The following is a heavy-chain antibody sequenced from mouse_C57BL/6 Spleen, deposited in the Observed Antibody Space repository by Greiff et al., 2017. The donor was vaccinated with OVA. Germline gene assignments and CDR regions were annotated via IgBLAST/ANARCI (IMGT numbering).Heavy chain of an antibody. Sequence: VQLQQSGAELARPGASVKMSCKASGYTFTSYTMHWVKQRPGQGLEWIGYINPSSGYSKYNQKFKDKATLTAAKSSSTAYMQLSSLTSEDSAVYYCAREGTEMAMDYWGQGTSVTVSS. CDR1: GYTFTSYT. CDR3: AREGTEMAMDY. CDR2: INPSSGYS. D-gene: IGHD3-3*01. J-gene: IGHJ4*01. V-gene: IGHV1-4*01.